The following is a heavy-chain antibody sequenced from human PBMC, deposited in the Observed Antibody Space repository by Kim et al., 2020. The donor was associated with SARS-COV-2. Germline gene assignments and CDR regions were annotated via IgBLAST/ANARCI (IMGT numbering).Heavy chain of an antibody. D-gene: IGHD2-2*01. Sequence: PGGSLRLSCAASGFTFSSYSMTWVRQAPGKGLEWVSYISSSSSTIYYADSVKGRFTISRDNAKNSLYLQMNSLRAEDTAVYYCASQEDRYCSSTSCYEYYYYGMDVWGQGTTVTVSS. CDR1: GFTFSSYS. V-gene: IGHV3-48*04. J-gene: IGHJ6*02. CDR3: ASQEDRYCSSTSCYEYYYYGMDV. CDR2: ISSSSSTI.